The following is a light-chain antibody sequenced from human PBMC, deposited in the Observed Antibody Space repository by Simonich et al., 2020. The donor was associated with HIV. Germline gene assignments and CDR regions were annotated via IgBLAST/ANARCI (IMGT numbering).Light chain of an antibody. CDR3: SSYTGSNTVV. Sequence: QSALTQPASVSGSPGQSITISCTGTRSDVGGYNYGSGYQQHPGKAPKLMIYDVSNRPSGVSNRFSASKSGNTASLTISGLQARDEADYYCSSYTGSNTVVFGGGTKLTVL. CDR2: DVS. V-gene: IGLV2-14*01. J-gene: IGLJ2*01. CDR1: RSDVGGYNY.